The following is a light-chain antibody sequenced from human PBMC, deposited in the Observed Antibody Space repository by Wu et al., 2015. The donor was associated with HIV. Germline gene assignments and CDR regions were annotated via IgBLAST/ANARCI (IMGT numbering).Light chain of an antibody. CDR2: DAS. Sequence: IQMTQSPSSLSASVGDRVSITCRASQRIGRYLNWYQHKPGKAPKLLIYDASSSQSGVPSRFSGSGFGTDFTLSISSLQPEDFATYYCQQSYSSPFDFGPGTKVDIK. J-gene: IGKJ3*01. V-gene: IGKV1-39*01. CDR3: QQSYSSPFD. CDR1: QRIGRY.